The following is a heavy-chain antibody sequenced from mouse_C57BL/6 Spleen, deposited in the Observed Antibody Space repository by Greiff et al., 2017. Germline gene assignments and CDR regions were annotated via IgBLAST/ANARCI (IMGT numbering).Heavy chain of an antibody. J-gene: IGHJ4*01. Sequence: EVMLVESGGGLVKPGGSLKLSCAASGFTFSSYTMSWVRQTPEKRLEWVATISGGGGNTYYPDSVKGRFTISRDNAKNTLYLQMSSLRSEDTALYYCARNWDYYAMDYWGQGTSVTVSS. CDR3: ARNWDYYAMDY. CDR1: GFTFSSYT. CDR2: ISGGGGNT. V-gene: IGHV5-9*01. D-gene: IGHD4-1*01.